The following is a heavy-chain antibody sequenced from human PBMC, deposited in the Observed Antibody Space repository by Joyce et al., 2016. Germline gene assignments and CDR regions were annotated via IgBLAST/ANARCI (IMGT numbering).Heavy chain of an antibody. D-gene: IGHD1-1*01. J-gene: IGHJ5*02. V-gene: IGHV5-51*01. CDR3: ARLPYRTATGSPDP. CDR2: VKGSDSDP. CDR1: GYTFTVHW. Sequence: EVQLLQSATEVGKPGESLQISCQGSGYTFTVHWIAWVRQMPGKGLECVGLVKGSDSDPDYSPSFEGQVTMSVDKAINTAYLQWSSLKASDTAIYYCARLPYRTATGSPDPWGRGTLVTVSS.